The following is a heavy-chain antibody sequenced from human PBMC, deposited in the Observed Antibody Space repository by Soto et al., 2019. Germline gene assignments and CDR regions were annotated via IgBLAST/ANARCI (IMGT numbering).Heavy chain of an antibody. Sequence: GGSLRLSCAASGFTFDDYAMHWVRQAPGKGLEWVSGISWNSGSIGYADSVKGRFTISRDNAKNSLYLQMNSLRAEDTALYYCAKDRGKVGATSYAFDIWGQGTMVTVSS. CDR2: ISWNSGSI. V-gene: IGHV3-9*01. D-gene: IGHD1-26*01. CDR1: GFTFDDYA. CDR3: AKDRGKVGATSYAFDI. J-gene: IGHJ3*02.